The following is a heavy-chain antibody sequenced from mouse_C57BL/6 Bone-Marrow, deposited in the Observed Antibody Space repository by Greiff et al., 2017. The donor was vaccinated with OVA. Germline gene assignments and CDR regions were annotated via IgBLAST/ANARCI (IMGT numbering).Heavy chain of an antibody. CDR3: ARGVSSQILYWYFDV. D-gene: IGHD1-1*01. CDR1: GYTFTDYY. V-gene: IGHV1-76*01. J-gene: IGHJ1*03. CDR2: IYPGSGNT. Sequence: VQLQQSGAELVRPGASVKLSCKASGYTFTDYYINWVKQRPGQGLEWIARIYPGSGNTYYNEKFKGKATLTAEKSSSTAYMQLSSLTSEDSAVYFCARGVSSQILYWYFDVWGTGTTVTVSS.